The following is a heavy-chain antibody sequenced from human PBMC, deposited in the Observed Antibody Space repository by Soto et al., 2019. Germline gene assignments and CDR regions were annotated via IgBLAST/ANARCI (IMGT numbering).Heavy chain of an antibody. Sequence: SETLSLTCAVYGGSLSGYYWSGIRQPPGKGLEWIGEINHSGSTNYNPSLKSRVTISVDTSKNQFSLKLSSVTAADTAVYYWARGVHCSSTTSYWGMDVWGQGTTVT. CDR2: INHSGST. V-gene: IGHV4-34*01. J-gene: IGHJ6*01. D-gene: IGHD2-2*01. CDR3: ARGVHCSSTTSYWGMDV. CDR1: GGSLSGYY.